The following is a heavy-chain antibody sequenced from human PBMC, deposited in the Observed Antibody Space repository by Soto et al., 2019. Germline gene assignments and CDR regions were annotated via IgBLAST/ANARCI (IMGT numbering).Heavy chain of an antibody. D-gene: IGHD1-26*01. V-gene: IGHV1-46*01. CDR2: INPAGSVT. J-gene: IGHJ4*02. CDR3: ARDDSGFSGSHYIDYFNY. CDR1: GISFINHY. Sequence: EASVKVSCKASGISFINHYVHWVRQAPGQGPEWMGVINPAGSVTVYALKLQDRVTVTRDTSTSTVYMELSSLTSEDTAVYYCARDDSGFSGSHYIDYFNYWGQGALVTVSS.